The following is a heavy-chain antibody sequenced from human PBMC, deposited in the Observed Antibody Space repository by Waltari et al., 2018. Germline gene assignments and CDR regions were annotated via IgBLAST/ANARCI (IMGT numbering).Heavy chain of an antibody. CDR2: ISWNSGSI. CDR3: AKEYYNWFDL. D-gene: IGHD2-8*01. J-gene: IGHJ5*02. V-gene: IGHV3-9*01. CDR1: GFTFDDYA. Sequence: EVQLVESGGGLVQPGRSLRLSCAVSGFTFDDYAMHWVRQAPGKGLEWVSGISWNSGSIGYADSVKGRFTISRDNAKNSLYLQMNSLRAEDTALYYCAKEYYNWFDLWGQGTLVTVSS.